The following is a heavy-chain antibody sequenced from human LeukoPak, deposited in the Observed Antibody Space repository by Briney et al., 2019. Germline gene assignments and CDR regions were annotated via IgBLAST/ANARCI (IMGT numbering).Heavy chain of an antibody. CDR2: MNQDGTEK. CDR3: ARGGRNPG. D-gene: IGHD1-14*01. CDR1: GFTFTTW. Sequence: GGSLRLSCEASGFTFTTWMNWVHQAPGKGLELVANMNQDGTEKDYVDSVRGRFTISRDNAKNSLYLQMNSLRAEDTAVYYCARGGRNPGWGQGTLVTVSS. J-gene: IGHJ4*02. V-gene: IGHV3-7*01.